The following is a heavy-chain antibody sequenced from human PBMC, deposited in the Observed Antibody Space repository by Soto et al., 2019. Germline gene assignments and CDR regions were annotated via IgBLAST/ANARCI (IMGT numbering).Heavy chain of an antibody. J-gene: IGHJ4*02. CDR1: GGSISSYY. Sequence: TSETLSLTCTVSGGSISSYYWSWIRQPPGKGLEWIGYIYYSGSTNYNPSLKSRVTISVDTSKNQFSLKLSSVTAADTAVYYCARPRDWNYFDYWGQATLVTVSS. CDR3: ARPRDWNYFDY. CDR2: IYYSGST. V-gene: IGHV4-59*01. D-gene: IGHD2-21*02.